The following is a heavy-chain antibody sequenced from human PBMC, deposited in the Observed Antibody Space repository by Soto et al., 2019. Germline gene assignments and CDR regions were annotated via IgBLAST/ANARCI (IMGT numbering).Heavy chain of an antibody. Sequence: GGSLRLSCAASGFTFSSYWMSWVRQAPGKGLEWVANIKQDGSEKYYVDSVKGRFTISRDNAKNSLYLQMNSLRAEDTAVYYCARDQAPPDEGSSWYSYWGRGTLVTVSS. CDR1: GFTFSSYW. J-gene: IGHJ4*02. CDR3: ARDQAPPDEGSSWYSY. V-gene: IGHV3-7*01. CDR2: IKQDGSEK. D-gene: IGHD6-13*01.